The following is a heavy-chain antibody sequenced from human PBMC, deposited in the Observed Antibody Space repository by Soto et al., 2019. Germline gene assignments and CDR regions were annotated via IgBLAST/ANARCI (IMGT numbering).Heavy chain of an antibody. V-gene: IGHV4-30-4*01. Sequence: SETLSLTCSVSGDSISNLDYFWAWIRQPPGQALEYIGYIYKSAXXXXNPSFESRVAISVDTSKSQFSLNVTSVTAADTAVYFCARGRYCLTGRCFPNWFDSWGQGALVTVSS. CDR1: GDSISNLDYF. CDR3: ARGRYCLTGRCFPNWFDS. J-gene: IGHJ5*01. D-gene: IGHD7-27*01. CDR2: IYKSAXX.